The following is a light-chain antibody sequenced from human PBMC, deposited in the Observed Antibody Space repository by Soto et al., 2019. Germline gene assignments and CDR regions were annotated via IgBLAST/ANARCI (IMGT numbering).Light chain of an antibody. J-gene: IGKJ3*01. CDR3: HQYGTAPLT. CDR1: QSVAANY. V-gene: IGKV3-20*01. CDR2: GAS. Sequence: EVVLTQSPGTLSLSPGERATLSCRASQSVAANYLAWYQQERGQAPRLLIYGASSRATGIPDRFSGSGSGTDFTLTISRLEPEDFSVYYCHQYGTAPLTFGPGTKVDIK.